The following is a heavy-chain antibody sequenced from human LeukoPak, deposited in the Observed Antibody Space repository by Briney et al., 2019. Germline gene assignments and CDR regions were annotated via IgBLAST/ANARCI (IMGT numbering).Heavy chain of an antibody. CDR1: GFTVSSNY. Sequence: GGSLRLSCAASGFTVSSNYMNWVRQAPGKGLEWVSYISSSGSTIYYADSVKGRFTISRDNAKNSLYLQMNSLRAEDTAVYYCARALWFGQWAFDIWGQGTMVTVSS. J-gene: IGHJ3*02. D-gene: IGHD3-10*01. CDR2: ISSSGSTI. V-gene: IGHV3-48*03. CDR3: ARALWFGQWAFDI.